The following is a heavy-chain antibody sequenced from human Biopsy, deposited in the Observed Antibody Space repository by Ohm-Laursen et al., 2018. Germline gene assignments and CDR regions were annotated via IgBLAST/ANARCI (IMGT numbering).Heavy chain of an antibody. D-gene: IGHD5-12*01. CDR3: AGRPWPNAFDI. J-gene: IGHJ3*02. Sequence: SETLSLTCTVSGGSVSSGSYYWSWIRQPPGKGLEWIGYIYYSGSTNYNPSLKSRVTISVDTSRNQFSLELSSVTAADTAVYYCAGRPWPNAFDIWGQGTMVTVSS. CDR1: GGSVSSGSYY. V-gene: IGHV4-61*01. CDR2: IYYSGST.